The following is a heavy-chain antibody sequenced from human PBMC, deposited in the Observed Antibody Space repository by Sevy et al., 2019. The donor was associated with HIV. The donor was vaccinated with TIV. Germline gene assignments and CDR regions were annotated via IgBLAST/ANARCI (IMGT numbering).Heavy chain of an antibody. V-gene: IGHV3-30-3*01. J-gene: IGHJ4*02. Sequence: GGSLRLSCAVSGFTFSRYAMHWVRQAPGKGLEWVAVMSYDGGNKYYADSEKGRFTISRDNSKNTLFLHMNSLRAEDTAVYYCARIGMGQTYGTPPWYWGQGTLVTVSS. D-gene: IGHD3-10*01. CDR2: MSYDGGNK. CDR1: GFTFSRYA. CDR3: ARIGMGQTYGTPPWY.